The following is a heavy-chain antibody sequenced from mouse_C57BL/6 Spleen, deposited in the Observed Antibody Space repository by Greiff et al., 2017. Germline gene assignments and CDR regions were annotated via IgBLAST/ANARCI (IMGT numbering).Heavy chain of an antibody. CDR2: IWSDGST. D-gene: IGHD1-1*01. J-gene: IGHJ4*01. V-gene: IGHV2-6-1*01. Sequence: VHLVESGPGLVAPSQSLSITCTVSGFSLTSYGVHWVRQPPGKGLEWLVVIWSDGSTTYNSALKSRLSISKDNSKSQVFLKMNSLQTDDTAMYYCARHAVTTVDAMDYWGQGTSVTVSS. CDR1: GFSLTSYG. CDR3: ARHAVTTVDAMDY.